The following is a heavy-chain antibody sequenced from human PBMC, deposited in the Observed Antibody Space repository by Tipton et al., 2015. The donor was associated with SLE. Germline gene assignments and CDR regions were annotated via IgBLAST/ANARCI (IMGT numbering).Heavy chain of an antibody. Sequence: GSLRLSCAASGFTFSSYAMHWVRQAPGKGLEYVSAISSNGGSTYYANSVKGRFTISRDNSKNTLYLQMGSLRAEDMAVYYCAKRPVTTATVYFDYWGQGTLVTVSS. CDR1: GFTFSSYA. CDR2: ISSNGGST. V-gene: IGHV3-64*01. J-gene: IGHJ4*02. CDR3: AKRPVTTATVYFDY. D-gene: IGHD4-17*01.